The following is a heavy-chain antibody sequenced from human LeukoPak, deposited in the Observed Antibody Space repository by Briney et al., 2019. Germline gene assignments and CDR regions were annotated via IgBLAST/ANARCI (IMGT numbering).Heavy chain of an antibody. Sequence: ASVKVSCKASGGTFSSYAISWVRQAPGQGLEWMGWISAYNGNTNYAQKLQGRVTMTTDTSTSTAYMELRSLRSDDTAVYYCARDRVVVVPAATTLFDYWGQGTLVTVSS. CDR1: GGTFSSYA. CDR3: ARDRVVVVPAATTLFDY. CDR2: ISAYNGNT. D-gene: IGHD2-2*01. V-gene: IGHV1-18*01. J-gene: IGHJ4*02.